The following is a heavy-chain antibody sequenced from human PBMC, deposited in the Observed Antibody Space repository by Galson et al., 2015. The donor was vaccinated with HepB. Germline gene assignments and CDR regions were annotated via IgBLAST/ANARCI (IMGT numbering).Heavy chain of an antibody. CDR3: ARGTAGIAALRGVLDN. CDR2: IYYSGAT. J-gene: IGHJ4*02. Sequence: SETLSLTCNVSGGSINSNSYYWGWIRQSPGKGLGWIGRIYYSGATYYNPSLKSRAFISVDTSKSQFSLRLSSVTAADTAVYYCARGTAGIAALRGVLDNWGQGTLVTVSS. CDR1: GGSINSNSYY. D-gene: IGHD6-13*01. V-gene: IGHV4-39*07.